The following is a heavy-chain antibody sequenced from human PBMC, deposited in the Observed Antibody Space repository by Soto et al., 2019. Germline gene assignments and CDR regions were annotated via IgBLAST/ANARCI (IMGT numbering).Heavy chain of an antibody. D-gene: IGHD5-18*01. V-gene: IGHV4-34*01. CDR1: GGSFSGYY. CDR3: ARARSGYSYGFLRERYYYYGMDV. Sequence: PDTLSLTCAVYGGSFSGYYWSWIRQPPGKGLEWIGEINHSGSTNYNPSLKSRVTISVDTSKNQFSLKLSSVTAADTAVYYCARARSGYSYGFLRERYYYYGMDVWGQGTTVTVSS. CDR2: INHSGST. J-gene: IGHJ6*02.